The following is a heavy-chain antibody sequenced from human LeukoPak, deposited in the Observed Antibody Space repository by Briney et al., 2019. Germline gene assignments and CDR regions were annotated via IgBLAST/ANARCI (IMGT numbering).Heavy chain of an antibody. CDR3: ARGSYYGSGSLDNFDY. V-gene: IGHV3-20*04. CDR1: GFTFDDYG. J-gene: IGHJ4*02. CDR2: INWNGGSK. D-gene: IGHD3-10*01. Sequence: PGGSLRLSCAASGFTFDDYGMSWVRQTLGKGLEWVSGINWNGGSKGYADSVKGRFTISRDNAKNSLYLQMNSLRAEDTALYYCARGSYYGSGSLDNFDYWGQGTLVTVSS.